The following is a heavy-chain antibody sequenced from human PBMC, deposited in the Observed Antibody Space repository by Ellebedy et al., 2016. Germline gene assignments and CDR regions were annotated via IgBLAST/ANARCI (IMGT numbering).Heavy chain of an antibody. Sequence: GESLKISXKASGYKFPNYWIGWVRQMPGKGLDWMGIIYPGDSDTRYSPAFQGQVTLSVDTSTSTAYLQWTSLKASDTATYFCARTMMASREVFDFWGQGTLVTVSS. CDR3: ARTMMASREVFDF. V-gene: IGHV5-51*01. CDR1: GYKFPNYW. D-gene: IGHD5-24*01. J-gene: IGHJ4*02. CDR2: IYPGDSDT.